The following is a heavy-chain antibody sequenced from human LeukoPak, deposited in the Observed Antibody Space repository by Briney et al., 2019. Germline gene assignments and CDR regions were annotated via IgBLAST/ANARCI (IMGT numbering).Heavy chain of an antibody. V-gene: IGHV3-11*01. CDR1: GFTFSDYF. D-gene: IGHD2-2*01. Sequence: PGWSLRLSCPASGFTFSDYFMSWIRQAPGKGLEWVSYISSSGSTIYYADSVKGRFTISRDNAKNSLYLQMNSLRAEDTAVYYCARTPRCSSTSCYQSGWFDPWGQGTLVTVSS. CDR3: ARTPRCSSTSCYQSGWFDP. J-gene: IGHJ5*02. CDR2: ISSSGSTI.